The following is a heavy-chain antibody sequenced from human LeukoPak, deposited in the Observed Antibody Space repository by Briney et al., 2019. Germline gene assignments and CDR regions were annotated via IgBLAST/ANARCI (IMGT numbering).Heavy chain of an antibody. V-gene: IGHV3-7*03. Sequence: GGSLRLSCVASGFPFSSYRMTWVRQTPGKGLEWVANIKQDGSKKSYVDSVKGRFTISRDNAKNSLYLQMNSLRAEDTAIYYCTRVGYIDEGIDYWGQGTLVTVSS. CDR2: IKQDGSKK. CDR1: GFPFSSYR. D-gene: IGHD5-24*01. J-gene: IGHJ4*02. CDR3: TRVGYIDEGIDY.